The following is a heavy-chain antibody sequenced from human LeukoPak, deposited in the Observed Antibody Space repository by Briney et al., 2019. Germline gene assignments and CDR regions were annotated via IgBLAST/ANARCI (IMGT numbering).Heavy chain of an antibody. V-gene: IGHV1-2*02. CDR1: GYTFTGYY. CDR3: ASEINYYDSSGYKSSRGENDY. D-gene: IGHD3-22*01. CDR2: INPNSGGT. Sequence: GASVKVSCKASGYTFTGYYMHWVRQAPGQGLEWMGWINPNSGGTNYAQKFQGRVTMTRDTSISTAYMELSRLRSDDTAVYYCASEINYYDSSGYKSSRGENDYWGQGTLVTVSS. J-gene: IGHJ4*02.